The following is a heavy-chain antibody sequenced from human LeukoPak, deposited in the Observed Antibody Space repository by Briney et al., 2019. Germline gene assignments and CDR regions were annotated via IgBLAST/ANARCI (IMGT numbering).Heavy chain of an antibody. CDR2: IYYSGST. Sequence: SETLSLTCTVSGGSISSSSYYWCWIRQPPGKGLEWIGSIYYSGSTYYNPSLKSRVTIYVDTSKNQFSLKLSSVTAADTAVYYCARPRYYDSSDPDAFDIWGQGTMVTVSS. J-gene: IGHJ3*02. CDR1: GGSISSSSYY. CDR3: ARPRYYDSSDPDAFDI. V-gene: IGHV4-39*01. D-gene: IGHD3-22*01.